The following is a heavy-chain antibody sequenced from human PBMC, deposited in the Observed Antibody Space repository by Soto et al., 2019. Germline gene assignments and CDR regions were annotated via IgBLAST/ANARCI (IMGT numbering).Heavy chain of an antibody. CDR2: IYHSGST. D-gene: IGHD3-16*01. CDR1: GGSISSSNW. J-gene: IGHJ6*02. CDR3: ARDRGVYTPGIYLPYYYGMDV. V-gene: IGHV4-4*02. Sequence: SETLSLTCAVSGGSISSSNWWSWVRQPPGTGLEWIGEIYHSGSTNYNPSLKSRVTISVDKSKNQFSLKLSSVTAADTAVYYCARDRGVYTPGIYLPYYYGMDVWGQGTTVTVSS.